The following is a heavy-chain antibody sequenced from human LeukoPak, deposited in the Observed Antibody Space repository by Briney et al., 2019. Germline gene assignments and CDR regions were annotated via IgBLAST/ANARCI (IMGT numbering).Heavy chain of an antibody. J-gene: IGHJ3*02. Sequence: SETLSLTCTVSGGSISSGGYYWSWIRQHPGKGLEWVGYIYYSGSTYYNPSLKSRVTISVDTSKNQFSLKLSSVTAADTAVYYCARVVGYCSSTSCPRVYAFDIWGQGTMVTVSS. D-gene: IGHD2-2*01. CDR1: GGSISSGGYY. CDR3: ARVVGYCSSTSCPRVYAFDI. V-gene: IGHV4-31*03. CDR2: IYYSGST.